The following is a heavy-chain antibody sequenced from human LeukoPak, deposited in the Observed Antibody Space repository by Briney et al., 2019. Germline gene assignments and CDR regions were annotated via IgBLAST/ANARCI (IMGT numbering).Heavy chain of an antibody. Sequence: ASVKVSRKASGYTFTSYDINWVRQATGQGLEWMGWMNPNSGNTGYAQKFQGRVTMTRNTSISTAYMELSSLRSEDTAVYYCAREYYDSSGYIDYWGQGTLVTVSS. CDR2: MNPNSGNT. D-gene: IGHD3-22*01. CDR1: GYTFTSYD. V-gene: IGHV1-8*01. CDR3: AREYYDSSGYIDY. J-gene: IGHJ4*02.